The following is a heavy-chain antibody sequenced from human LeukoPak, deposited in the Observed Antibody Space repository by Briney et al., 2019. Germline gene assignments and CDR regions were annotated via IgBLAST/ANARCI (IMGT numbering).Heavy chain of an antibody. CDR3: VKDTVAGTPTYYFDY. CDR1: GFTFSSYA. J-gene: IGHJ4*02. V-gene: IGHV3-64D*06. Sequence: PGGSLRLSCSASGFTFSSYAMHWVRQAPGKGLEYVSAISSNGGSTYYADSVKGRFTISRDNSKNTLYLQMSSLGAEDTAVYYCVKDTVAGTPTYYFDYWGQGTLVTVSS. D-gene: IGHD6-19*01. CDR2: ISSNGGST.